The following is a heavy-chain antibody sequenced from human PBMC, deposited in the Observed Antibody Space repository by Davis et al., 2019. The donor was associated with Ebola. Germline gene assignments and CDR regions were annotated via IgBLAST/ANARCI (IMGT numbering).Heavy chain of an antibody. J-gene: IGHJ4*02. CDR1: GGSVSSGSYY. CDR2: IYYSGST. Sequence: SETLSLTCTVSGGSVSSGSYYWSWIRQPPGKGLEWIGYIYYSGSTNYNPSLKSRVTISVDTSKNQFSLKLSSVTAADTAVYYCARSYGDYGGYFDYWGQGTLVTVSS. V-gene: IGHV4-61*01. CDR3: ARSYGDYGGYFDY. D-gene: IGHD4-17*01.